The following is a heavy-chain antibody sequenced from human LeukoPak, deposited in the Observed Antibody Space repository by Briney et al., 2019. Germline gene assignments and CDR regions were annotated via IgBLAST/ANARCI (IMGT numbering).Heavy chain of an antibody. CDR2: IYSGDTT. CDR3: ARDLWGATGY. D-gene: IGHD1-26*01. V-gene: IGHV3-66*02. CDR1: GFTTNY. J-gene: IGHJ4*02. Sequence: GGSLRLSCAVSGFTTNYMSWVRQAPGKGLEWVSVIYSGDTTYYADSVRGRFTISRDISKNTLYLQMNSLRPEDTAVYHCARDLWGATGYWGQGTLVTVSS.